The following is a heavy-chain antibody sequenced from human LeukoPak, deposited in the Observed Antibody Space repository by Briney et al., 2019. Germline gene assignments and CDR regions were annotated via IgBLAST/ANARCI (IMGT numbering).Heavy chain of an antibody. CDR3: AGLRPLSVDWVLGRRPASRDY. CDR2: ISSTSGVI. CDR1: GFAFNTYS. D-gene: IGHD2-2*03. J-gene: IGHJ4*02. V-gene: IGHV3-48*01. Sequence: PGGSLRLSCAASGFAFNTYSMDWVRQAPGKGLEWVSYISSTSGVIYYADSVRGRFTISRDNAHNSLYLQMNSLRAEDTAVYYCAGLRPLSVDWVLGRRPASRDYWGQGTLVTVSS.